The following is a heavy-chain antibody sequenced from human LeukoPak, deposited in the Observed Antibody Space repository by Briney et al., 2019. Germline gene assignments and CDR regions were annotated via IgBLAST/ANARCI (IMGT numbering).Heavy chain of an antibody. CDR1: GFAVTNYG. D-gene: IGHD6-19*01. Sequence: GGSLRLSCVVSGFAVTNYGMHWVRQAPGKGLEWVAVLWFDGTNKYSTDSVKGRFTISRDNAKNSLYLEMNSLRDEDTAVYYCARSVIAVAGYDAFDIWGQGTVVTVSS. CDR3: ARSVIAVAGYDAFDI. V-gene: IGHV3-33*01. CDR2: LWFDGTNK. J-gene: IGHJ3*02.